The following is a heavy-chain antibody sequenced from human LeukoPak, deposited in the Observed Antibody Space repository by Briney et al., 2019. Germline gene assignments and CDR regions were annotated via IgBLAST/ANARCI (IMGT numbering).Heavy chain of an antibody. V-gene: IGHV5-51*01. J-gene: IGHJ4*02. CDR3: ARLERTSKYYDSGGYPGYFDF. CDR2: IYPGDFDP. Sequence: GESLKISCKGSGSSFANYWIGWVRQMPGKGLEWMGIIYPGDFDPRYSPSFQGQVTISADKSVSTAYLQWSSLKASDTAMYYCARLERTSKYYDSGGYPGYFDFWGQGTLVTVSS. D-gene: IGHD3-22*01. CDR1: GSSFANYW.